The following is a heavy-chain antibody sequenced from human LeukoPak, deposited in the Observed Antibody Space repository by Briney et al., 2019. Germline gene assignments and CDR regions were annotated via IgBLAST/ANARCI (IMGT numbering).Heavy chain of an antibody. J-gene: IGHJ5*02. CDR1: GGSISSYY. CDR3: ARGRGGGGSSNNWFDP. V-gene: IGHV4-59*01. Sequence: SETLSLTCTVSGGSISSYYWSWIRQPPGKGLEWIGYIYYSGSTNYNPSLKSRVTISVDTSKNQFSLKLSSVTAADTAVYYCARGRGGGGSSNNWFDPWGQGTLVVVSS. D-gene: IGHD2-15*01. CDR2: IYYSGST.